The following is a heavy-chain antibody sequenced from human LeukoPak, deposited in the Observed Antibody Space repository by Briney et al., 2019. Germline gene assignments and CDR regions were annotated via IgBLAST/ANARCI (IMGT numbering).Heavy chain of an antibody. CDR3: AKDVGSSITARRAFDY. D-gene: IGHD6-6*01. V-gene: IGHV3-23*01. CDR1: GFTFSSNA. CDR2: ISGSGAST. J-gene: IGHJ4*02. Sequence: GGSLRLSCAASGFTFSSNAMSWVRQAPGKGLEWVSSISGSGASTYYADSVEGRFTIYRDNSKNMLYLQMNSLRAEDTAIYYCAKDVGSSITARRAFDYWGQGSLVTVSS.